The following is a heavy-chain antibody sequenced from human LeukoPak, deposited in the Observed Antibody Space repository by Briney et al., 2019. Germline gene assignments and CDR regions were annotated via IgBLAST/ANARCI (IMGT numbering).Heavy chain of an antibody. V-gene: IGHV3-30-3*01. CDR1: GFTFSSYA. Sequence: GGSLRLSCAASGFTFSSYAMSWARQAPGKGLEWVAVISYDGSNKYYVDSVKGRFTTSRDNSKNTLYLRMNRLRAEDTAVYYCARNLGDSSGYYYGWDNYYYYYGMDVWGPGAKVTVSS. J-gene: IGHJ6*01. CDR3: ARNLGDSSGYYYGWDNYYYYYGMDV. D-gene: IGHD3-22*01. CDR2: ISYDGSNK.